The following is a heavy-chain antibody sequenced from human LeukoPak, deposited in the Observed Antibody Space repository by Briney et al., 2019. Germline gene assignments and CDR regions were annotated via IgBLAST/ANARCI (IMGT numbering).Heavy chain of an antibody. CDR3: AKDYSFSNFN. J-gene: IGHJ4*02. Sequence: GGSLRLSCAASGFLFSNHWMTWVRQAPGKGLEWVANINERGSETYYADYVKGRFTISRDNTKKSLFLQLNSLSVEDTAMYYCAKDYSFSNFNWGQGTLVTVSS. V-gene: IGHV3-7*01. D-gene: IGHD2-15*01. CDR1: GFLFSNHW. CDR2: INERGSET.